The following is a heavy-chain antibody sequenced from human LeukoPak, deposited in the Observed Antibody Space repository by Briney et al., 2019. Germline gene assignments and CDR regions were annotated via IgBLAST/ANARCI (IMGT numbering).Heavy chain of an antibody. Sequence: SVKVSCKASGGTFSSYAISWVRQAPGQGLEWMGRIIPILGIANYAQKFQGRVTITAGKSTSTAYMELSSLRSEDTAVYYCAREGGSYYFGFDYWGQGTLVTVSS. CDR3: AREGGSYYFGFDY. V-gene: IGHV1-69*04. CDR2: IIPILGIA. CDR1: GGTFSSYA. J-gene: IGHJ4*02. D-gene: IGHD1-26*01.